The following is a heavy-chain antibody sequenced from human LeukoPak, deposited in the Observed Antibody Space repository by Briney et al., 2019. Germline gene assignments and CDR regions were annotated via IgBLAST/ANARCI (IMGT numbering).Heavy chain of an antibody. CDR1: GFTFSSYV. Sequence: GSLRLSCAASGFTFSSYVMNWVRQAPGKGLEWVSSTTGDSAYTYYADSVKGRFIISRDNSKSTLYLHMSSLRAEDTAVYYCARLWTTTQPGGDYWGQGTLVTVSS. J-gene: IGHJ4*02. CDR3: ARLWTTTQPGGDY. V-gene: IGHV3-23*01. CDR2: TTGDSAYT. D-gene: IGHD4-17*01.